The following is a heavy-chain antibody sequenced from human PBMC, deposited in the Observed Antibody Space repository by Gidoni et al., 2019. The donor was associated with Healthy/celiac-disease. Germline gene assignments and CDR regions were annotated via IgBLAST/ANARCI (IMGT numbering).Heavy chain of an antibody. CDR1: GGPISSSSYY. J-gene: IGHJ4*02. CDR3: ARQGYDFWSGYYTGGDFDY. V-gene: IGHV4-39*01. D-gene: IGHD3-3*01. CDR2: IYYSGST. Sequence: QLQLQESGPGLVKPSETLSLTCTVSGGPISSSSYYWGWIRQPPGKGLEWIGSIYYSGSTYYNPSLKSRVTISVDTSKNQFSLKLSSVTAADTAVYYCARQGYDFWSGYYTGGDFDYWGQGTLVTVSS.